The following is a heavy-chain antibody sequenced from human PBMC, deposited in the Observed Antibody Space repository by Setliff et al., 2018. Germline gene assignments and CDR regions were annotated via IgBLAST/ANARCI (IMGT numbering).Heavy chain of an antibody. CDR1: GGSFSNYY. D-gene: IGHD3-3*01. CDR2: INHSGST. CDR3: RFWSGYYKNDY. V-gene: IGHV4-34*01. J-gene: IGHJ4*02. Sequence: SETLSLTCTVYGGSFSNYYWSWIRQPPGKGLEWIGEINHSGSTNYNPSLTSRVTISVDTPKNQFSLKLSSVTAADTAAYYCRFWSGYYKNDYWGQGTLVTVSS.